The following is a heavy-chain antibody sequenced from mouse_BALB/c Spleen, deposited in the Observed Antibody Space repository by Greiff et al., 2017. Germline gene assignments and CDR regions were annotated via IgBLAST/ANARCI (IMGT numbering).Heavy chain of an antibody. D-gene: IGHD2-1*01. CDR3: ARDYGNTYYYAMDY. Sequence: VQLQQSGPGLVKPSQSLSLTCTVTGYSITSDYAWNWIRQFPGNKLEWMGYISYSGSTSYNPSLKSRISITRDTSKNQFFLQLNSVTTEDTATYYCARDYGNTYYYAMDYWGQGTSVTVSS. V-gene: IGHV3-2*02. CDR1: GYSITSDYA. J-gene: IGHJ4*01. CDR2: ISYSGST.